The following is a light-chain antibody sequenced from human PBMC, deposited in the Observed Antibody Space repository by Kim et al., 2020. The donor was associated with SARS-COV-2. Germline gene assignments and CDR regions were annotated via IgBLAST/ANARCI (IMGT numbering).Light chain of an antibody. CDR1: QSISSY. V-gene: IGKV1-39*01. CDR3: QQKYSTPRS. Sequence: DIQMTQSPSSLSASVGDRVTITCRASQSISSYLNWYQQKPGEAPKLLIYAASSLQSGVPSRFSGSGSGTDFTLTISSLQPEDFANYYCQQKYSTPRSFGQGTKLEI. CDR2: AAS. J-gene: IGKJ2*03.